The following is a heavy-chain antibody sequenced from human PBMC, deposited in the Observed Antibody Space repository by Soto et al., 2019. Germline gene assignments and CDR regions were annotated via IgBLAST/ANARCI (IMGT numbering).Heavy chain of an antibody. CDR2: IVPIDGST. Sequence: QVQLVQSGAEVKKPGSSVKVSCTTSGGTISSFGMNWVRQAPGQGLEWMGGIVPIDGSTKYAEKFQGRVTTTADASTSTVYMDLSSLRSEDTAVYYCARSFTKSRRGGVAFDYWGHGTLLTVSP. J-gene: IGHJ4*01. V-gene: IGHV1-69*01. CDR1: GGTISSFG. D-gene: IGHD3-3*01. CDR3: ARSFTKSRRGGVAFDY.